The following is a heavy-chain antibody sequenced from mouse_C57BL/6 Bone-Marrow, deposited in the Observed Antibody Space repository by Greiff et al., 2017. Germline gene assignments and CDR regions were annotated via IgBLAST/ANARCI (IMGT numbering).Heavy chain of an antibody. V-gene: IGHV1-81*01. J-gene: IGHJ3*01. Sequence: VKLMESGAELARPGASVKLSCKASGYTFTSYGISWVKQRTGQGLEWIGEIYPRSGNTYYNEKFKGKATLTADKSSCTAYMELRSLTSEDSAVYFCARRNYLFAYWGQGTLVTVSA. D-gene: IGHD5-5*01. CDR2: IYPRSGNT. CDR3: ARRNYLFAY. CDR1: GYTFTSYG.